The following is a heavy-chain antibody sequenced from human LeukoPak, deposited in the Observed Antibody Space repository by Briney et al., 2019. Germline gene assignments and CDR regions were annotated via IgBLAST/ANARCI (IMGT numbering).Heavy chain of an antibody. D-gene: IGHD3-22*01. CDR1: GFTFSDYY. CDR3: ARVADYYDSSGYYYYYGMDV. Sequence: GGSLRLSCAASGFTFSDYYMSWIRQAPGKGLGWVSYISSSGSTIYYADSVKGRFTISRDNAKNSLYLQMNSLRAEDTAVYYCARVADYYDSSGYYYYYGMDVWGQGTTVTVSS. CDR2: ISSSGSTI. V-gene: IGHV3-11*01. J-gene: IGHJ6*02.